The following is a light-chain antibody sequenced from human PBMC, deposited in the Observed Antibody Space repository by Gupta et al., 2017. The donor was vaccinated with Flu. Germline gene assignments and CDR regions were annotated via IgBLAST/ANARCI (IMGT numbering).Light chain of an antibody. CDR2: DVS. CDR3: SSYTSGSTLVVA. V-gene: IGLV2-14*04. J-gene: IGLJ2*01. CDR1: AGGVGGYKP. Sequence: TISGTGTAGGVGGYKPGYWYQQRPGTAAKLMIYDVSNRPAGISNRYSGSTSGNTTSLTISGLQAEDEAGYYCSSYTSGSTLVVAFGGGTKLTVL.